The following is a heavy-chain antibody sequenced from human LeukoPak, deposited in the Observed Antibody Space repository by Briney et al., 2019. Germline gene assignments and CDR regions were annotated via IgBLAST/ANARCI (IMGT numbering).Heavy chain of an antibody. CDR1: GFTFDDYA. V-gene: IGHV3-20*04. Sequence: PGRSLRLSCAASGFTFDDYAMQWVRQAPGKGLEWVSGINWNGGSTGYADSVKGRFTISRDNAKNSLYLQMNSLRAEDTAVYYCARLGTTSYYGDYSTGDHWFDPWGQGTLVTVSS. D-gene: IGHD4-17*01. CDR3: ARLGTTSYYGDYSTGDHWFDP. J-gene: IGHJ5*02. CDR2: INWNGGST.